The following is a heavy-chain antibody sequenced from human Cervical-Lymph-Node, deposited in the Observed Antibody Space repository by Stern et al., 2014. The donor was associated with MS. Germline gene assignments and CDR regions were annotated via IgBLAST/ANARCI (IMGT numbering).Heavy chain of an antibody. D-gene: IGHD3-10*01. CDR2: MNPNSGNK. J-gene: IGHJ6*02. V-gene: IGHV1-8*01. CDR1: GYTFTNYN. Sequence: QVQLVQSGAEVKKPGASVKVSCKASGYTFTNYNIDWVRQATAQGLEWMGWMNPNSGNKGYAQRFQGRVTMTRDTSTSTAYMELSSLKAEDTAVYYCARVRFYGSGIYYALGDGMDVWGQGTTVTVSS. CDR3: ARVRFYGSGIYYALGDGMDV.